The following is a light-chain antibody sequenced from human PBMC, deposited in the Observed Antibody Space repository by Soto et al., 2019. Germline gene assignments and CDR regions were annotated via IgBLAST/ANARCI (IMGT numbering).Light chain of an antibody. J-gene: IGLJ2*01. CDR3: QTWGTGIQV. V-gene: IGLV4-69*01. CDR1: SGHSSYA. Sequence: HPVLTQSPSAYASLGASVKLTCTLSSGHSSYAIAWHQQQPEKGPRYLMKLNSDGSHSKGDGIPDRFSGSSSGAERYLTISSLQSEDEADNYCQTWGTGIQVFGGGTKLTVL. CDR2: LNSDGSH.